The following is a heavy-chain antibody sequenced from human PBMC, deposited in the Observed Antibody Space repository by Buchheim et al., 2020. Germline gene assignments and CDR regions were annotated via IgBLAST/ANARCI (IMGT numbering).Heavy chain of an antibody. V-gene: IGHV5-51*01. CDR3: ARLSGGTTTPLYY. D-gene: IGHD1-7*01. Sequence: EVQLVQSGAEVKKSGESLKISCKGSGYSLPIYWIGWVRQMPGKGLEWMGIIYPGDSDIRYSPSFQGQVTISADKSISTAYLEWSRLKASDTAIYYCARLSGGTTTPLYYWGQGTL. CDR2: IYPGDSDI. J-gene: IGHJ4*02. CDR1: GYSLPIYW.